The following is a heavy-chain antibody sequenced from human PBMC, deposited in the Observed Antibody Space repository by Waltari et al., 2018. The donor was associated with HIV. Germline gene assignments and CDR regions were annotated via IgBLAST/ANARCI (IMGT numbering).Heavy chain of an antibody. CDR1: GGSFSGYY. D-gene: IGHD5-12*01. CDR2: INHSGST. Sequence: QVQLQQWGAGLLKPSETLSLTCAVYGGSFSGYYWSWIRQPPGKGLEWIGEINHSGSTNYNPSLKSRVTISVDTSKNQFSLKLSSVTAADTAVYYCARASGRLRRLGWFDPWGQGTLVTVSS. J-gene: IGHJ5*02. V-gene: IGHV4-34*01. CDR3: ARASGRLRRLGWFDP.